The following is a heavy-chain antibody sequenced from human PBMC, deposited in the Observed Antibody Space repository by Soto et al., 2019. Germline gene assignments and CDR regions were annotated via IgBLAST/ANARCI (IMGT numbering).Heavy chain of an antibody. CDR3: ATGRGYCSSTSCYTDYYFDY. V-gene: IGHV1-24*01. J-gene: IGHJ4*02. Sequence: ASVKVSCKVSGYTLTELSMHWVRQAPGKGREWMGGFDPEDGETIYAQKFQGRVTMTEDTSTDTAYMELSSLRSEDTAVYYCATGRGYCSSTSCYTDYYFDYWGQGTLVTVSS. CDR2: FDPEDGET. D-gene: IGHD2-2*02. CDR1: GYTLTELS.